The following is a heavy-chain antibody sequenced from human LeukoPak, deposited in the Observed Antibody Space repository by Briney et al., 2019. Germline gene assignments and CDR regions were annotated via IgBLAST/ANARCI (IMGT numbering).Heavy chain of an antibody. Sequence: SVKVSSKASGVTFSSYAISWVRHTPGQRLECMGGIIPIFGTANYAQQFQGRVTITADESTSTAYMELSSLRSEDTAVYYCARRSCSGGSCYDWFDPWGQGTLVTVSS. V-gene: IGHV1-69*13. CDR2: IIPIFGTA. CDR1: GVTFSSYA. CDR3: ARRSCSGGSCYDWFDP. D-gene: IGHD2-15*01. J-gene: IGHJ5*02.